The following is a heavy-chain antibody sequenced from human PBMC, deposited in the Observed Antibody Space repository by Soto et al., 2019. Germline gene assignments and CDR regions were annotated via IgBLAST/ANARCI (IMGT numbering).Heavy chain of an antibody. V-gene: IGHV3-23*01. CDR2: VTGSGGST. J-gene: IGHJ5*02. CDR3: AKAARGGDSTSSSDQ. CDR1: GFTFSSYA. D-gene: IGHD4-17*01. Sequence: PGGSLRLSCAASGFTFSSYAMRWFRQTPGKGLEWVATVTGSGGSTYYADSVKGRFTISRDNSKNTLYLQMNSLRAEDTAVYYCAKAARGGDSTSSSDQWGQGTLVTVSS.